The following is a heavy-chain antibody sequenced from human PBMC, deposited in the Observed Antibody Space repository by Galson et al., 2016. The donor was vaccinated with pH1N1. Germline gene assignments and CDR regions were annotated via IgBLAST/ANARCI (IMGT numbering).Heavy chain of an antibody. CDR3: ARAATVTPDYYYGMEV. D-gene: IGHD4-17*01. CDR2: IIPILGTG. J-gene: IGHJ6*02. V-gene: IGHV1-69*10. Sequence: SVKVSCKASGGTFNNYAISWVRQAPGQGLEWMGGIIPILGTGNYAQKFQGRVTITADKSTSTAYMELNSLRSEDTALYYCARAATVTPDYYYGMEVWGQGTTVTVSS. CDR1: GGTFNNYA.